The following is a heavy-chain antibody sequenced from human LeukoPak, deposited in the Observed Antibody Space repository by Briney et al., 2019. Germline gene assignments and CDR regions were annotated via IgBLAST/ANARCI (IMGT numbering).Heavy chain of an antibody. CDR3: ARLGSSGNENLDY. CDR1: GGSFSGYY. V-gene: IGHV4-34*01. Sequence: SETLSLTCAVYGGSFSGYYWSWVRQPPGKGLEWIGEINHSGSTNYNPSLKSRVTISVDTSKNQFSLKLSSVTAADTAVYYCARLGSSGNENLDYWGQGTLVTVSS. CDR2: INHSGST. D-gene: IGHD6-19*01. J-gene: IGHJ4*02.